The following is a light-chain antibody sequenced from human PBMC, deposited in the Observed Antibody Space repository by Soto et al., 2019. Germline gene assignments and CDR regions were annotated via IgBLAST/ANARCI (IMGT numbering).Light chain of an antibody. Sequence: QSALTQPASVSVSPGQSITVSCTGTSSDVGGYNYVSWYQQHPGKAPKLMIYGVSNRPSGVSSRFSGSKSGNTASLTISALQAEDEADYYCSSYTSSTTWVFGGGTKVTVL. CDR3: SSYTSSTTWV. J-gene: IGLJ3*02. CDR1: SSDVGGYNY. CDR2: GVS. V-gene: IGLV2-14*01.